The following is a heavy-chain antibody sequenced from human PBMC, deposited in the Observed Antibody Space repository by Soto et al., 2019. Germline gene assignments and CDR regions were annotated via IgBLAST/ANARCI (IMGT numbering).Heavy chain of an antibody. CDR3: ARIPYYYDISGYIVDY. CDR1: GGSIISGDYY. CDR2: IYYSGST. J-gene: IGHJ4*02. V-gene: IGHV4-30-4*01. Sequence: PSEILSLTCTVSGGSIISGDYYWNWIRQPPGKGLEWIGYIYYSGSTYYNPSLKSRVTISIDTSKNQFSLELSSVTAADTDVYYCARIPYYYDISGYIVDYWGQGTLVTVSS. D-gene: IGHD3-22*01.